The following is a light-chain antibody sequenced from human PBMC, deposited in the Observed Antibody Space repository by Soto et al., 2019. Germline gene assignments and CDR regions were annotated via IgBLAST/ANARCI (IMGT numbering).Light chain of an antibody. CDR3: CSYAGSYTRYV. V-gene: IGLV2-11*01. J-gene: IGLJ1*01. CDR1: SSDAGGYSY. CDR2: AVN. Sequence: QSALTQPRSVSGSPGQSVTISCTGTSSDAGGYSYVSWYQQHPGKAPKLMIFAVNKRPSGVPDRFSGSKSGNTASLTISGLQAEDEADYYCCSYAGSYTRYVFGTGTKVTVL.